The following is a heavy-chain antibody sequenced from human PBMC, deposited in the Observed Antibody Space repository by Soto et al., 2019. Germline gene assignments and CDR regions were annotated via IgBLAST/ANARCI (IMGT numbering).Heavy chain of an antibody. Sequence: QVQLQESGPGLVKPSGTLSLTCAVSGGSISSSNWWSWVRQPPGKGLEWIGEIYHSGSTNYNPSLKSRVTMSVDKSKNPFSLKLSSVTAADTAVYYCARAETEPPDSLPPGTEGSQYYYYYGMDVWGQGTTVTVSS. CDR2: IYHSGST. V-gene: IGHV4-4*02. CDR3: ARAETEPPDSLPPGTEGSQYYYYYGMDV. J-gene: IGHJ6*02. D-gene: IGHD2-8*02. CDR1: GGSISSSNW.